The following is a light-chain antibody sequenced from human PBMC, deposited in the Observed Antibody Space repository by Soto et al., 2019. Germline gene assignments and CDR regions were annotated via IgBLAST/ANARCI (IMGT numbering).Light chain of an antibody. CDR2: NAD. V-gene: IGKV1-5*01. CDR1: QDINRW. CDR3: QQFSLYWA. Sequence: DIQMTQSPSTLCASVGDRVTITCRASQDINRWLAWYQQKPGKAPKILIYNADTLESGVPSRFSGSGYGTEFILTISSLQPDDFATYYCQQFSLYWAFGQGTKVDIK. J-gene: IGKJ1*01.